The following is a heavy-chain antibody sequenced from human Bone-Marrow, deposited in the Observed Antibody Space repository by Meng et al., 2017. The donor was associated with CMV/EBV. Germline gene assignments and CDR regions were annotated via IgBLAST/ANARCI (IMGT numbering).Heavy chain of an antibody. D-gene: IGHD3-10*01. J-gene: IGHJ6*02. CDR2: ISSSSSYI. V-gene: IGHV3-21*01. CDR3: ARDLIISERRRYYYGSGLPDV. Sequence: GGSLRLSCAASGFTFSSYSMNWVRQAPGKGLEWVSSISSSSSYIYYADSVKGRFTISRDNAKNSLYLHMNSLRAEDTAVYYCARDLIISERRRYYYGSGLPDVWGQGTTVTVSS. CDR1: GFTFSSYS.